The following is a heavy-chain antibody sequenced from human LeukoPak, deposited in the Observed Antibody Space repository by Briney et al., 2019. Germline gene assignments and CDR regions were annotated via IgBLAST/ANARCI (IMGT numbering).Heavy chain of an antibody. D-gene: IGHD5-18*01. CDR3: AKADGYSYGRYYFDY. J-gene: IGHJ4*02. CDR1: GFTFSSYA. CDR2: IIASGGST. V-gene: IGHV3-23*01. Sequence: GGSLRLSCAASGFTFSSYAMNWVRQAPGEGLEWVSGIIASGGSTYYADSVKGRFTISRDNSKNTLYLQMNSLRAEDTAVYYCAKADGYSYGRYYFDYWGQGTLVTASS.